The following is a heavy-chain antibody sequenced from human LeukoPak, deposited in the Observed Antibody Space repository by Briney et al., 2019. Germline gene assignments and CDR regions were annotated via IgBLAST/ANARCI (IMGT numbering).Heavy chain of an antibody. J-gene: IGHJ4*02. Sequence: SETLSLTCTVSGGSISSSSYYWGWIRQPPGKGLEWIGSIYYSGSTYYNPSLKSRVTISVDTSKNQFSLKLSSVTAADTAVYYCARGPRLRSDAFGYWGQGTLVTVSS. CDR2: IYYSGST. V-gene: IGHV4-39*01. CDR3: ARGPRLRSDAFGY. D-gene: IGHD4-17*01. CDR1: GGSISSSSYY.